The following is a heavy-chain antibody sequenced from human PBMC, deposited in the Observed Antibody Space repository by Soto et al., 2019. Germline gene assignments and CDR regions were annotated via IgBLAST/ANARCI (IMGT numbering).Heavy chain of an antibody. CDR2: ISYDGSIE. J-gene: IGHJ6*02. CDR3: ARDLSGRADV. Sequence: QVQLVESGGGVVQPGRSLRLSCAASGFTFKNYAMHWVRQAPGKGLEWVAVISYDGSIEFYADSVKGRFTISRDDFKNTMFLQMGSLRVEDTAVYYCARDLSGRADVWGQGTTVTVSS. CDR1: GFTFKNYA. V-gene: IGHV3-30-3*01. D-gene: IGHD3-10*01.